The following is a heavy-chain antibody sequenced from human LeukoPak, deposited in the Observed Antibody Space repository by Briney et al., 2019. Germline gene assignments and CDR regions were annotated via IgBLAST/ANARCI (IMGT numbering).Heavy chain of an antibody. Sequence: SETLSLTCAVYGGSFSGYYWSWIRQPPGKGLEWIGEINHSGSTNYNPSLKNRVTISVDTSKNQFSLKLSSVTAADTAVYYCARGQVNFGFDPWGQGTLVTVSS. J-gene: IGHJ5*02. D-gene: IGHD4-11*01. CDR2: INHSGST. CDR1: GGSFSGYY. V-gene: IGHV4-34*01. CDR3: ARGQVNFGFDP.